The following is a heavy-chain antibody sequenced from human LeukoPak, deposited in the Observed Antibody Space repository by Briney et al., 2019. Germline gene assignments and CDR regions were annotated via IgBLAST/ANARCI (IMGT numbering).Heavy chain of an antibody. J-gene: IGHJ3*02. V-gene: IGHV1-2*02. CDR3: ARVRTYYYDSSGTRQITSDAXDI. D-gene: IGHD3-22*01. CDR1: RYTFTGYY. CDR2: INPNSGGT. Sequence: GASVKVSSKASRYTFTGYYLHWVRQAPGQGLEWMGWINPNSGGTNYAQKFQGRVPMSRDTSISTAYMELSRLRSDDTAVYYCARVRTYYYDSSGTRQITSDAXDIXXQGTXVTVSS.